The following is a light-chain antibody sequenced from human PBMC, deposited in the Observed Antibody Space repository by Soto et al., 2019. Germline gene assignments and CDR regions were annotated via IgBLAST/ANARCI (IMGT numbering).Light chain of an antibody. CDR2: EGS. Sequence: QSALTQPASVSGSPRQSITISCTGTSSDVGNYNLVSWYQQHPGKAPKLMIYEGSKRPSGISNRFSGSKSGNTASLTISGLQAEDEADYYCCSYAGSSTWVFGGGTKLTVL. J-gene: IGLJ3*02. CDR1: SSDVGNYNL. CDR3: CSYAGSSTWV. V-gene: IGLV2-23*01.